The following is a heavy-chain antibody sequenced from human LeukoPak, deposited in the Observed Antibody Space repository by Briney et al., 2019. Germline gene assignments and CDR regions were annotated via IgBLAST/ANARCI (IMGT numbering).Heavy chain of an antibody. Sequence: ASVKVSCKASGYTFTSYGISWVRQAPGQGLEWMGWISAYNGNTNYAQRLQGRVTMTTDTSTSTAYMELRSLRSDDTAVYYCATGVDTAMVHDYWGQGTLVTVSS. V-gene: IGHV1-18*01. J-gene: IGHJ4*02. CDR2: ISAYNGNT. CDR3: ATGVDTAMVHDY. CDR1: GYTFTSYG. D-gene: IGHD5-18*01.